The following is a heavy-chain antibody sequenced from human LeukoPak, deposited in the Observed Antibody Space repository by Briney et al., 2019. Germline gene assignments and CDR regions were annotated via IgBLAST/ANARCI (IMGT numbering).Heavy chain of an antibody. CDR1: GFTFSSYW. D-gene: IGHD4-17*01. V-gene: IGHV3-74*01. CDR3: ARESTDRDDYGDNYYYYSLDV. J-gene: IGHJ6*03. CDR2: INSDGSST. Sequence: PGGSLRLSCAASGFTFSSYWMHWVRQAPGRGLVWVSRINSDGSSTSYADSVKGRFTISRDNAKNTLYLQMNSLRAEDTALYYCARESTDRDDYGDNYYYYSLDVWGKGTTVTVSS.